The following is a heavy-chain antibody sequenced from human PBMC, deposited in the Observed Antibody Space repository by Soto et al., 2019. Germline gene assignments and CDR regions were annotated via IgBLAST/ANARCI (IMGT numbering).Heavy chain of an antibody. Sequence: PSETLSLTCTVSGGSIDSGRYYWTWIRQNPGKGLEWIGYIFHNGRTYYNPSLKSRAVISMDTSKNQFSLNLTSMTAADTAMYYCAREGEYCNGDCYSGHFDSWGQGTLVTAPQ. CDR3: AREGEYCNGDCYSGHFDS. CDR2: IFHNGRT. D-gene: IGHD2-21*02. V-gene: IGHV4-31*03. CDR1: GGSIDSGRYY. J-gene: IGHJ4*02.